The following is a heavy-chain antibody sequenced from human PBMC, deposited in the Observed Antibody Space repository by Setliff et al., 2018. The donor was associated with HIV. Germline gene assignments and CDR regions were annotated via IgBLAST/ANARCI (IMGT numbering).Heavy chain of an antibody. CDR2: IYHSGST. Sequence: ASETLSLTCTVSGSFINSDYWGWIRQPPGKGLEWIGSIYHSGSTYYNPSLKSRVTISLDTSTNLVSLNLNSVTAADTAIYYCARGVARQVVIDRWFDPWGQGTPVTVSS. V-gene: IGHV4-38-2*02. CDR3: ARGVARQVVIDRWFDP. J-gene: IGHJ5*02. CDR1: GSFINSDY. D-gene: IGHD2-21*01.